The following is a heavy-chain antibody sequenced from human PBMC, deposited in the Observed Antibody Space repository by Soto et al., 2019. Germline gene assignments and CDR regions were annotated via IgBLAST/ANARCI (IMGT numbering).Heavy chain of an antibody. V-gene: IGHV1-69*06. CDR2: IIPIFGTA. Sequence: ASVKVSCKASGGTFSSYAISWVRQAPGQGLEWMVGIIPIFGTANYAQRFQGRVTITADKSTSTAYMELSSLRSEDTAVYYCARAYDSSGYFPWGQGTLVTVSS. J-gene: IGHJ5*02. CDR1: GGTFSSYA. CDR3: ARAYDSSGYFP. D-gene: IGHD3-22*01.